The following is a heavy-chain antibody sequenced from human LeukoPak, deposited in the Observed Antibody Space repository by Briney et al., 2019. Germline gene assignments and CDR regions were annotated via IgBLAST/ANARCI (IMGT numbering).Heavy chain of an antibody. CDR2: IYYSGST. V-gene: IGHV4-61*02. CDR1: NVSISSGSHY. Sequence: SQTLSLTCTVSNVSISSGSHYWNWIRQPAGKGLEWIGSIYYSGSTYYNPSLKSRVTISVDTSKNQFSLKLSSVTAADTAVYYCANVDIVAIGRYYFDYWGQGTLVTVSS. D-gene: IGHD5-12*01. CDR3: ANVDIVAIGRYYFDY. J-gene: IGHJ4*02.